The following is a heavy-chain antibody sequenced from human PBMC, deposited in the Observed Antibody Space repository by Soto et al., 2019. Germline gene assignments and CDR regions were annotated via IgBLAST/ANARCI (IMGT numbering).Heavy chain of an antibody. D-gene: IGHD5-18*01. V-gene: IGHV4-34*01. J-gene: IGHJ5*02. CDR1: GGSFSGYY. CDR2: INHSGST. Sequence: QVQLQQWGAGLLKPSETLSLTCAVYGGSFSGYYWSWIRQPPGKGLEWIGEINHSGSTNYNPSLKSRVTISVDTSKNQFSLKLSSVTAADTAVYYCARRSADNDMVTFWFDPWGQGTLVTVSS. CDR3: ARRSADNDMVTFWFDP.